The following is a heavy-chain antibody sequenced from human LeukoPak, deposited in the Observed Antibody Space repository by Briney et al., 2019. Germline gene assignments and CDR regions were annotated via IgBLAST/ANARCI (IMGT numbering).Heavy chain of an antibody. V-gene: IGHV3-21*01. J-gene: IGHJ6*03. CDR2: ISSSSSYI. CDR1: GFTFSSYG. CDR3: ARVLGSGSYYYYYYMDV. Sequence: PGGSLRLSCAASGFTFSSYGMNWVRQAPGKGLEWVSSISSSSSYIYYADSVKGRFTISRDNAKNSLYLQMNSLRAEDTAVYYCARVLGSGSYYYYYYMDVWGKGTTVTISS. D-gene: IGHD1-26*01.